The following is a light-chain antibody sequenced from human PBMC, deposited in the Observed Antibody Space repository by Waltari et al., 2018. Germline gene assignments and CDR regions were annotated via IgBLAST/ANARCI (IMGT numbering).Light chain of an antibody. J-gene: IGKJ3*01. CDR3: QHRDNWPLLIT. CDR2: DAT. Sequence: EIVLTRSQAPLSLSPGERASLSCRASKTFSNTLAWYQHKLAQAPSLLISDATNRATGIPGSFSGSGSGTDFTLTINSLEPEDYAVYYCQHRDNWPLLITSGPGTKVDF. V-gene: IGKV3-11*01. CDR1: KTFSNT.